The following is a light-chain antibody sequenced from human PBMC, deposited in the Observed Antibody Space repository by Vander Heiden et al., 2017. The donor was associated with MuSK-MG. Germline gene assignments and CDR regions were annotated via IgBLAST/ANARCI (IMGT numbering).Light chain of an antibody. V-gene: IGLV3-21*04. CDR3: QVWDSSSDHVV. Sequence: SYVIAQPPSVSGHPRKTARITCGGNNIGSKSVHWYQQKPGQAPVLVIYYDSDRPSGIPERFSGSNSGNTATLTISRVEAGDEADYYCQVWDSSSDHVVFGGGTKLTVL. CDR1: NIGSKS. CDR2: YDS. J-gene: IGLJ2*01.